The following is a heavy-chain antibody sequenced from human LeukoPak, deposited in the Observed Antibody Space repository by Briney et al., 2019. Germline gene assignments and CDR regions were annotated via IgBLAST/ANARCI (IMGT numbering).Heavy chain of an antibody. D-gene: IGHD3-10*01. CDR3: ARHLDSQQMLFY. Sequence: GASVNVSCKASVYTFTYYYIHWLRQAPGQGPEWIGWMNHNSGGTKYAQKFQGRVTMNRETSISTAYMEPSRLTSDDTAVYYCARHLDSQQMLFYWGQGALVTVSS. J-gene: IGHJ4*02. CDR2: MNHNSGGT. CDR1: VYTFTYYY. V-gene: IGHV1-2*02.